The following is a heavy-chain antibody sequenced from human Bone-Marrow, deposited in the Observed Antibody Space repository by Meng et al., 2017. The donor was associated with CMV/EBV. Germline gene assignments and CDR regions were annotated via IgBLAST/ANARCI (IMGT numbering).Heavy chain of an antibody. CDR2: IYHSGST. J-gene: IGHJ4*02. V-gene: IGHV4-38-2*02. Sequence: GSLRLSCTVSGYSISSGYYWGWIRQPPGKGLEWIGSIYHSGSTYYNPSLKSRVTISVDTSKNQFSLKLSSVTAADTAVYYCAREKRAGYCSSTSCYTRGFDSIDYWGQGPLVTVYS. CDR3: AREKRAGYCSSTSCYTRGFDSIDY. D-gene: IGHD2-2*02. CDR1: GYSISSGYY.